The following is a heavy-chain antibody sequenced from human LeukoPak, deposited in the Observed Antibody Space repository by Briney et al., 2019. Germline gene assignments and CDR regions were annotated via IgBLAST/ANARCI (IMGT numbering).Heavy chain of an antibody. CDR3: AREVATIGYYFDY. CDR2: IYHSGST. Sequence: SETLSLTCAVSGGSISSGGYSWSWIRQLPGKGLEWIGYIYHSGSTYYNPSLKSRVTISADRSKNQFSLKLSSVTAADTAVYYCAREVATIGYYFDYWGQGTLVTVSS. V-gene: IGHV4-30-2*01. D-gene: IGHD5-12*01. CDR1: GGSISSGGYS. J-gene: IGHJ4*02.